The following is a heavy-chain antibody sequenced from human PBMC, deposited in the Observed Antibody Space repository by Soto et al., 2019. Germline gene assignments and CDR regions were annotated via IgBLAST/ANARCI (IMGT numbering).Heavy chain of an antibody. J-gene: IGHJ6*02. CDR2: INHSGST. Sequence: SETLSLTCAVYGGSFSCYYWSWIRQPPGKGLEWIGEINHSGSTNYNPSLKSRVTISVDTSKNQFSLKLSSVTAADTAVYYCARGSGDFWSGYRYYYYGMDVWGQGTTVTVSS. D-gene: IGHD3-3*01. V-gene: IGHV4-34*01. CDR1: GGSFSCYY. CDR3: ARGSGDFWSGYRYYYYGMDV.